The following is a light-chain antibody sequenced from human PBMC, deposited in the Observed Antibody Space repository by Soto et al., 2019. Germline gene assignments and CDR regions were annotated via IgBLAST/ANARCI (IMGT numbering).Light chain of an antibody. Sequence: DIVMTQSPDSLAVSLGERATFNCKSSQSILDRSKNKYYLAWYQQKSGQPPKLLIYWASLRESGVPDRFTGSGSGTDFTLTISSLQAEDVAVYYCQRYSTSPSTSGHGTKV. CDR2: WAS. V-gene: IGKV4-1*01. CDR3: QRYSTSPST. CDR1: QSILDRSKNKYY. J-gene: IGKJ1*01.